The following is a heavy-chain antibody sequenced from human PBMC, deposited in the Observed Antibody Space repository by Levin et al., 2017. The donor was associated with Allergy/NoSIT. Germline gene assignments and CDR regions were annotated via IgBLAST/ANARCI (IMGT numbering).Heavy chain of an antibody. Sequence: GESLKISCKASGYTFTGYYIHWVRQAPGQGLEWMGWINPNSGVTKYVQKFQGRVTMTRDTSISTAYMELTRLTPADMAVYCCARSRGVAGTESLGYWGQGTLVTVSS. D-gene: IGHD6-19*01. CDR3: ARSRGVAGTESLGY. CDR1: GYTFTGYY. V-gene: IGHV1-2*02. CDR2: INPNSGVT. J-gene: IGHJ4*02.